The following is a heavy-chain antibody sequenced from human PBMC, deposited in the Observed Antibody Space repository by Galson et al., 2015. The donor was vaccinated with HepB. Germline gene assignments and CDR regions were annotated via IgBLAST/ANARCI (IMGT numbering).Heavy chain of an antibody. Sequence: SVKVSCKASGYTFTSYGISWVRQALGQGLEWMGWISAYNGNTNYAQKLQGRVTMTTDTSTSTAYMELRSLRSDDTAVYYCTRDYKDIVVVPAARGPSYYYYGMDVWGQGTTVTVSS. CDR1: GYTFTSYG. V-gene: IGHV1-18*04. CDR3: TRDYKDIVVVPAARGPSYYYYGMDV. J-gene: IGHJ6*02. CDR2: ISAYNGNT. D-gene: IGHD2-2*01.